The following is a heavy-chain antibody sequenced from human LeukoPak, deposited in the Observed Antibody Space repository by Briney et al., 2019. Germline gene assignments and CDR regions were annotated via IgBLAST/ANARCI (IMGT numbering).Heavy chain of an antibody. D-gene: IGHD6-19*01. CDR2: INHSGST. CDR3: ARKGAVAGEGFDY. Sequence: PSETLSLTCAVYGGSFSGYYWSWIRQPPGKGLEGIGEINHSGSTNYNPSLKSRVTISVDTSKNQFSLKLSSVTAADTAVYYCARKGAVAGEGFDYWGQGTLVTVSS. V-gene: IGHV4-34*01. J-gene: IGHJ4*02. CDR1: GGSFSGYY.